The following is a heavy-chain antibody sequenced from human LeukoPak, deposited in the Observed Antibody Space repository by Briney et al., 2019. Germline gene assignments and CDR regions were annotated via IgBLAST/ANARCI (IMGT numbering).Heavy chain of an antibody. Sequence: ASVRVSCKASGYTFTGYFMHWVRQAPGQGLEWMGWINPHSGGTLYAQRFQGRVTMTRDTSISTAYMELTRLRSDDTAVYYCARAWDNGGKSYYFDYWGQGTLVTVSS. CDR3: ARAWDNGGKSYYFDY. CDR1: GYTFTGYF. CDR2: INPHSGGT. J-gene: IGHJ4*02. D-gene: IGHD4-23*01. V-gene: IGHV1-2*02.